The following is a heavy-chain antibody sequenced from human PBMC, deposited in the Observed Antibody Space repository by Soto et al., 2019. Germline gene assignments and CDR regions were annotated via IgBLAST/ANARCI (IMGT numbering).Heavy chain of an antibody. CDR1: GYTLTELS. Sequence: ASVKVSCKVSGYTLTELSMHWVRQAPGKGLEWMGSFDPEDGETIYAQKFQGRVTMTEDTSTDTAYMELSSLRFEDTAVYYCAKDCSGGSCYSDYWGQGTLVTVSS. J-gene: IGHJ4*02. V-gene: IGHV1-24*01. D-gene: IGHD2-15*01. CDR3: AKDCSGGSCYSDY. CDR2: FDPEDGET.